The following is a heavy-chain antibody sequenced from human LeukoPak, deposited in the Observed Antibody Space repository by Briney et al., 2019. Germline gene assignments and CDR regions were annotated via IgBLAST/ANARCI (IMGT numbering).Heavy chain of an antibody. CDR3: ARAAAGTNSWYYFDY. V-gene: IGHV4-30-4*01. D-gene: IGHD6-19*01. CDR2: IHYSGST. CDR1: GDSISSGDHY. J-gene: IGHJ4*02. Sequence: SETLSLTCTVSGDSISSGDHYWSWIRQPPGKGLECIGYIHYSGSTYYNPSLKSRVIISRDMSKNQFSLSLNSLTAADSAMYYCARAAAGTNSWYYFDYWGQGTLVTVSS.